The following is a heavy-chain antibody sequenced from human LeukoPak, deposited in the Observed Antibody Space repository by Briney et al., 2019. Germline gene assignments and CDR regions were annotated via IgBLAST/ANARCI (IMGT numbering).Heavy chain of an antibody. CDR1: GFTFGDYA. Sequence: GRSLRLSCTASGFTFGDYAMSWVRQAPGKGLEWVGFIRSKAYGGTTEYAASVKGRFTISRDDSKSIAYLQMNSLKTEDTAVYYCSNGYDFWSGYYPFDHWGQGTLVTVSS. CDR3: SNGYDFWSGYYPFDH. CDR2: IRSKAYGGTT. V-gene: IGHV3-49*04. D-gene: IGHD3-3*01. J-gene: IGHJ4*02.